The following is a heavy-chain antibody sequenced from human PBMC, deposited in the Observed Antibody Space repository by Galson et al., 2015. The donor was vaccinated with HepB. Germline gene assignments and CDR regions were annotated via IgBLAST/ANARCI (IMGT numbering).Heavy chain of an antibody. Sequence: SVKVSCKASGYTFTSYHMHWVRQAPGQGLEWMGIINPTSDIITYAQNLQGRVTMSRDTSTSTFYMELRSLTSDDTAVYYCAREMLGGWHNWLDSWGQGTLVTVSS. D-gene: IGHD6-19*01. V-gene: IGHV1-46*01. CDR1: GYTFTSYH. CDR2: INPTSDII. J-gene: IGHJ5*01. CDR3: AREMLGGWHNWLDS.